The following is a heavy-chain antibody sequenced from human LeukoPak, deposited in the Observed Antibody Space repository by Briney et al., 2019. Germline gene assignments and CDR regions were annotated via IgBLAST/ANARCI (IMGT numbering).Heavy chain of an antibody. V-gene: IGHV1-46*01. CDR3: ARVPAKWEGFDY. CDR2: INPSGGST. J-gene: IGHJ4*02. CDR1: GYTFTSYY. D-gene: IGHD1-26*01. Sequence: ASVKVSCKASGYTFTSYYMHWVRQAPGQGLEWMGIINPSGGSTNYAQKFQGRVTMTRDMSTSTVYMELSSLRSEDTAVYYCARVPAKWEGFDYWGQGTLVTVSS.